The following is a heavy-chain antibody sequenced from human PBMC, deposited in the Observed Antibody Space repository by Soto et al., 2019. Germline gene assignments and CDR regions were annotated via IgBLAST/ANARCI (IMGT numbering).Heavy chain of an antibody. V-gene: IGHV3-15*07. CDR3: TTASLQYYYGSGRINYYGMDV. D-gene: IGHD3-10*01. Sequence: GGSLRLSCAASGFTFSNAWMNWVRQAPGKGLEWVGRIKSKTDGGTTDYAAPVKGRFTISRDDSKNTLYLQMNSLKTEDTAVYYCTTASLQYYYGSGRINYYGMDVWGQGTTVTVSS. CDR1: GFTFSNAW. CDR2: IKSKTDGGTT. J-gene: IGHJ6*02.